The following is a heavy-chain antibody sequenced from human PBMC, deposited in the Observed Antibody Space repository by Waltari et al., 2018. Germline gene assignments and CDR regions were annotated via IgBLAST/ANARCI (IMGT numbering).Heavy chain of an antibody. CDR3: ARIAAFSYFDY. V-gene: IGHV4-30-4*08. D-gene: IGHD6-6*01. CDR2: IDYIVST. J-gene: IGHJ4*02. CDR1: GGPISSGDYY. Sequence: QVQLQESGPGLVKPSQTLSLTCTVPGGPISSGDYYWSWIRQPRGKGLEWIVNIDYIVSTYYNPSLKSRVTISVDTSKNQFSLKLSSVTAADTAVYYCARIAAFSYFDYWGQGTLVTVSS.